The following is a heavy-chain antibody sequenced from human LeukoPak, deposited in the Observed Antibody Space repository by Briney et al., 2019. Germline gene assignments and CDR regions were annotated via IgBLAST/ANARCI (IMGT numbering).Heavy chain of an antibody. V-gene: IGHV1-46*01. D-gene: IGHD3-22*01. CDR2: INPSGGST. Sequence: GASVKVSCKASGYTFTSYYMHWVRQAPGQGLEWMGIINPSGGSTSYAQKFQGRVTMTRDTSTSTVYMELSSLRSEDTAAYYCARDGGGHYYDSSGYYYHYWGQGTLVTVSS. J-gene: IGHJ4*02. CDR1: GYTFTSYY. CDR3: ARDGGGHYYDSSGYYYHY.